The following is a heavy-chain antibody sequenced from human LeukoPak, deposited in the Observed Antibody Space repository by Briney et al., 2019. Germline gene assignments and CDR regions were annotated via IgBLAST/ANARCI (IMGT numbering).Heavy chain of an antibody. CDR2: IYYNGST. V-gene: IGHV4-39*01. J-gene: IGHJ4*02. Sequence: SETLSLTCTVSGGSISSSSYYWGWIRQPPGKGLEWIGSIYYNGSTYYNPSLKSRVTISVDTSKNQFSLKLSSVTAADTAVYYCARHPRWGAPFDYWGQGTLVTVSS. CDR3: ARHPRWGAPFDY. CDR1: GGSISSSSYY. D-gene: IGHD3-16*01.